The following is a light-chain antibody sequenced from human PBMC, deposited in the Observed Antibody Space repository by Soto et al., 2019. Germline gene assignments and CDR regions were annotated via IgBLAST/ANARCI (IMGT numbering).Light chain of an antibody. CDR2: DAS. Sequence: EIVLTQSPGTLSLSPGESATLSCRASQSVDSAYLGCYQSKPGQAPRLLIYDASNRATGIPARFSGSGSGTDLTLTISSLEPEDFAVYYCQQRSNWPELTFGGGTKVDIK. CDR1: QSVDSAY. CDR3: QQRSNWPELT. J-gene: IGKJ4*01. V-gene: IGKV3-11*01.